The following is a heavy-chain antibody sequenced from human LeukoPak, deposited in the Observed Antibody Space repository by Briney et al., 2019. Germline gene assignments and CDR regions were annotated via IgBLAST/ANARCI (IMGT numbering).Heavy chain of an antibody. J-gene: IGHJ3*02. D-gene: IGHD6-13*01. CDR2: IYHSGST. CDR3: ARASYSRDDAFDI. V-gene: IGHV4-38-2*02. Sequence: SETLSLTCTVSGYSISSGYYWGWIRQPPGKGLEWIGSIYHSGSTYYNPPLKSRVTISVDTSKKQFSLKLSSVTAADTAVYYCARASYSRDDAFDIWGQGTMVTVSS. CDR1: GYSISSGYY.